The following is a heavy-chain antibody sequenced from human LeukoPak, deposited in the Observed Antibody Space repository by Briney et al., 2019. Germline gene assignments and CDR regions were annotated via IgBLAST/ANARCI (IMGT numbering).Heavy chain of an antibody. D-gene: IGHD6-19*01. CDR3: ARIGYSSGFESDFDY. Sequence: PSETLSLTCTVSGGSISSSSYYWGWIRQPPGKGLEWIGSIYYSGSTYYNPSLKSRVTISVDTSKNQFSLKLSSVTAADTAVYYCARIGYSSGFESDFDYWGQGTLVTVSS. CDR1: GGSISSSSYY. V-gene: IGHV4-39*01. J-gene: IGHJ4*02. CDR2: IYYSGST.